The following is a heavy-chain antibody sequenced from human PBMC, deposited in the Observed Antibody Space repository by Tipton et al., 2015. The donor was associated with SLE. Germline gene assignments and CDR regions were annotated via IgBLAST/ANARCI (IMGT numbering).Heavy chain of an antibody. CDR3: ARGILEWSDY. D-gene: IGHD3-3*01. CDR2: INHSGST. V-gene: IGHV4-34*01. J-gene: IGHJ4*02. CDR1: GGSFSGYD. Sequence: TLSLTCAVYGGSFSGYDWSWIRQPPGKGLEWIGEINHSGSTNYNPSLKSRVTISVDTSKNQFSLKLSSVTAADTAVYYCARGILEWSDYWGQGTLVTVSS.